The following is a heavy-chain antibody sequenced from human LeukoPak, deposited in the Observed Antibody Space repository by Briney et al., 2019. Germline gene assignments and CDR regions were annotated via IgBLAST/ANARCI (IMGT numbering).Heavy chain of an antibody. J-gene: IGHJ4*02. V-gene: IGHV3-23*01. CDR2: ISGGGDTT. CDR3: AIVIRGFGALDY. D-gene: IGHD3-10*01. Sequence: PGGSLRLSCAASAFTFSTNAMNWVRQAPGKGLEWVSGISGGGDTTYYADYVKGRFTIYRDNSKSTLFLQMNSLRAEDTAVYYCAIVIRGFGALDYWGQGTLVTVSS. CDR1: AFTFSTNA.